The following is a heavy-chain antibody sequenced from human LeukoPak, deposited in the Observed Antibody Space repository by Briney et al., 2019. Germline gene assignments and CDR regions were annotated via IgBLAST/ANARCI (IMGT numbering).Heavy chain of an antibody. CDR1: GYTFTSYY. D-gene: IGHD2-2*01. CDR2: INPSGGST. V-gene: IGHV1-46*01. CDR3: AREGVVVVPAARHNWFDP. J-gene: IGHJ5*02. Sequence: ASVKVSCKASGYTFTSYYMHWVRQAPGQGLEWMGIINPSGGSTSYAQKFQGRVTMTRDTSTSTVYMELSSLRSEDTAVYYCAREGVVVVPAARHNWFDPWGQGTLVTVSS.